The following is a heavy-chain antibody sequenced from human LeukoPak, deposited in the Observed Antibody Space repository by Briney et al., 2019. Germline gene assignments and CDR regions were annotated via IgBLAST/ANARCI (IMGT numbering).Heavy chain of an antibody. D-gene: IGHD2-2*01. CDR2: INSDGSST. V-gene: IGHV3-74*01. CDR3: VRVACSSMTSCATVDY. CDR1: GFTFSSYR. J-gene: IGHJ4*02. Sequence: GGSLRLSCAASGFTFSSYRMHWVRQAPGKGLVWVSRINSDGSSTSYADSVKGRFIISRDNAKNTLSLQMNSLRAEDTAVFYCVRVACSSMTSCATVDYWGQGTLVTVSS.